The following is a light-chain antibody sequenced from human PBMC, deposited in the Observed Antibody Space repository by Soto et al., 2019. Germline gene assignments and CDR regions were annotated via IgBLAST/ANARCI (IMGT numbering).Light chain of an antibody. CDR2: DAS. CDR1: QSVDTY. J-gene: IGKJ4*01. CDR3: QQRSNWPLT. V-gene: IGKV3-11*01. Sequence: EIVLTQSPATLSLSPGERATLSCGASQSVDTYLAWYQQKPGQAPRLLIYDASDRAPGIPARFSGSGAGTDFTLTISSLEPQDFAVYYCQQRSNWPLTFVGGTKVDIK.